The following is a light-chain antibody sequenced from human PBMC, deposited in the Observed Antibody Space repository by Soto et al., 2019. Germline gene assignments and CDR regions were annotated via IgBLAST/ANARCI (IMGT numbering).Light chain of an antibody. CDR2: EGS. CDR3: CSYAGSSNVV. CDR1: SSDVGSYNL. V-gene: IGLV2-23*01. J-gene: IGLJ2*01. Sequence: QSVLTQPASVSGSPGQSITISCTGTSSDVGSYNLVSWYQQHPGKAPKLMIYEGSKRPSGVSNRCSGSKSGNTAPLTISGLQAEDEADSYCCSYAGSSNVVFGGGTELTVL.